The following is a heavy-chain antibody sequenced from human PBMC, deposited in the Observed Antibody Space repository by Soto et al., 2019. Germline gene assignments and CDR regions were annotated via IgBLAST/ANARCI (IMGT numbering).Heavy chain of an antibody. CDR3: ANSIAAAGIAMDY. CDR1: GFTFSSYA. CDR2: ISGSGAGT. D-gene: IGHD6-13*01. V-gene: IGHV3-23*01. J-gene: IGHJ4*02. Sequence: EVQLLESGGGLVQPGGSLRLSCAASGFTFSSYALSWVRLAPGKGLEWVSAISGSGAGTYYADSVKGRFTISRDNSKNTMYLQMNSLRAEDTAVHYCANSIAAAGIAMDYWGQGNLVTVSS.